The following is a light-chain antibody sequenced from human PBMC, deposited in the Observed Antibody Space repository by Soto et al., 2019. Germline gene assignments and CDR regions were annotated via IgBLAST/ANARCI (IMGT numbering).Light chain of an antibody. CDR2: DAS. Sequence: DIQMTQSPSSLSASLGDRVTITCQASQDIRYYLNWYQQKTGQAPKLLIYDASQLETGVPSRFRGSGSGTEFSFNITSLQPEDVATYYCQQYDDLPITFGQGTRLEIK. CDR1: QDIRYY. V-gene: IGKV1-33*01. J-gene: IGKJ5*01. CDR3: QQYDDLPIT.